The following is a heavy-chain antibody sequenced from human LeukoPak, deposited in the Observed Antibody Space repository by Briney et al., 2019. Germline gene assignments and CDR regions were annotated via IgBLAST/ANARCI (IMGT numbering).Heavy chain of an antibody. V-gene: IGHV3-48*01. D-gene: IGHD3-16*01. CDR3: ARGTFQAGFDY. CDR1: GITFSSYS. CDR2: ISSSSSTI. Sequence: GGSLRLSCAASGITFSSYSMNWVRQAPGKGLEWVSYISSSSSTIYYADSVKGRFTISRDNAKNSLYLQMNSLRAEDTAVYYCARGTFQAGFDYWGQGTLVTVSS. J-gene: IGHJ4*02.